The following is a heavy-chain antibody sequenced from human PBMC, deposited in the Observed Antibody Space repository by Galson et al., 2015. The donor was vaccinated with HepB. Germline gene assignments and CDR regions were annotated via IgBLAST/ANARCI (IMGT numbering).Heavy chain of an antibody. D-gene: IGHD1-26*01. CDR3: ATSGSYLGYFDY. J-gene: IGHJ4*02. Sequence: SLRLSCAASGFTFGSYAMHWVRQAPGKGLEWVAVISYDGSNKYYADSVKGRFTISRDNSKNTLYLQMNSLRAEDTAVYYCATSGSYLGYFDYWGQGTLVTVSS. CDR1: GFTFGSYA. V-gene: IGHV3-30-3*01. CDR2: ISYDGSNK.